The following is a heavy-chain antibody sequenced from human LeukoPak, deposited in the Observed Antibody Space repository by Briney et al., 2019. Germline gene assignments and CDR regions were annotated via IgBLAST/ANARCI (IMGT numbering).Heavy chain of an antibody. CDR1: GGSFSGYY. Sequence: SETLSLTCAVYGGSFSGYYWSWIRQPPGKGLEWIGSIYYSGSTYYNPSLKSRVTISVDTSKNQFSLKLSSVTAADTAVYCCARLAGTYYFDYWGQGTLVTVSS. D-gene: IGHD3-10*01. CDR2: IYYSGST. V-gene: IGHV4-34*01. J-gene: IGHJ4*02. CDR3: ARLAGTYYFDY.